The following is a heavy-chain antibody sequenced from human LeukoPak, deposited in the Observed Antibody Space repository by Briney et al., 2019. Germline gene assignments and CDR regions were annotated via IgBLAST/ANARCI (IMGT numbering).Heavy chain of an antibody. Sequence: PSETLSLTCTVSGGSISSYYWSWIRQPPGKGLERMGYIYYSGSTNYNPSLKSRVTISVDTSKNQFSLKLSSVTAADTAVYYCARDKKRVPYSYSMDVWGKGTTVTVSS. V-gene: IGHV4-59*01. CDR3: ARDKKRVPYSYSMDV. CDR2: IYYSGST. J-gene: IGHJ6*03. D-gene: IGHD2-2*01. CDR1: GGSISSYY.